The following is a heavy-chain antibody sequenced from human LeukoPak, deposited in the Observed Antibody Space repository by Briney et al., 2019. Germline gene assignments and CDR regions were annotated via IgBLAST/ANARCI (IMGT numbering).Heavy chain of an antibody. CDR3: ARVSRSGNYLYYLDY. J-gene: IGHJ4*02. V-gene: IGHV3-21*01. Sequence: GGSLRLSCAASGFTFSYYNMDWVRQTPGKGLEWVSSIIRNTIYTYYADSVKGRFTISRDNAKNPLYPQMNSLRVEDTAVYYCARVSRSGNYLYYLDYWGQGTLVTVSS. CDR1: GFTFSYYN. CDR2: IIRNTIYT. D-gene: IGHD3-22*01.